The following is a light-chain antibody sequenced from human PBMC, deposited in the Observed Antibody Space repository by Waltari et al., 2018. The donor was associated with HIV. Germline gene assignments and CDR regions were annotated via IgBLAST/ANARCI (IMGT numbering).Light chain of an antibody. V-gene: IGLV3-27*01. CDR3: YSAGDHDVV. Sequence: SFELPQPASGTVPPGQTARITCSGANLSNKYGRWFQQKPGQAPVVVIYEDSGRPSGFPERFSGSSSGTTVTLTITGAQVEDDADYYCYSAGDHDVVFGGGTKLTVL. J-gene: IGLJ2*01. CDR2: EDS. CDR1: NLSNKY.